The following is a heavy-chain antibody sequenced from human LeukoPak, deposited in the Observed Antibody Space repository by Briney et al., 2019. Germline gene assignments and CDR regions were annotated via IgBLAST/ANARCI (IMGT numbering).Heavy chain of an antibody. Sequence: PGGSLRLSCAASGFTFSSYNMNWVRQAPGKGLEWVSSISSSSRYIYYADSVKGRFTISRDNAKNSLYLQMNSLRAEDTAVYYCARADSPASDYYYMDVWGKGTTVTVSS. D-gene: IGHD3-22*01. CDR3: ARADSPASDYYYMDV. CDR2: ISSSSRYI. V-gene: IGHV3-21*01. CDR1: GFTFSSYN. J-gene: IGHJ6*03.